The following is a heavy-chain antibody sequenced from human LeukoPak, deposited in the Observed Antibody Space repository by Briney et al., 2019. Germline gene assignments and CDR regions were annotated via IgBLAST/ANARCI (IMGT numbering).Heavy chain of an antibody. J-gene: IGHJ4*02. CDR3: ATAFQYGSGTYPYSL. Sequence: PGGSLRLSCAASGFTVSNNDMTWVRQAPGKGLQWVSGLYSGGSTTYADSVKGRFSISRDNLKNTLYLQMNSLRAEDTAVYYCATAFQYGSGTYPYSLWGQGTLVTVSS. D-gene: IGHD3-10*01. V-gene: IGHV3-66*01. CDR2: LYSGGST. CDR1: GFTVSNND.